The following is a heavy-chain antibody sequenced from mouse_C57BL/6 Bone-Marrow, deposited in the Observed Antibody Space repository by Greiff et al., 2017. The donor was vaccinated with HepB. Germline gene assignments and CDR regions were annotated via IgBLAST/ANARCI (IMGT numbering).Heavy chain of an antibody. J-gene: IGHJ2*01. Sequence: QVQLQQSGAELVKPGASVKLSCKASGYTFTEYTIHWVKQRSGQGLEWIGWFYPGSGSIKYNEKFKDKATLTADKSSSTVYLELSRLTSEDSAVYFCARHGVYYDYDVLYFDYWGQGTTLTVSS. D-gene: IGHD2-4*01. CDR3: ARHGVYYDYDVLYFDY. CDR2: FYPGSGSI. V-gene: IGHV1-62-2*01. CDR1: GYTFTEYT.